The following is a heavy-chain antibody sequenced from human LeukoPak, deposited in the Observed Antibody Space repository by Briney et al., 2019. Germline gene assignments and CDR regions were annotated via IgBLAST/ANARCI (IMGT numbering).Heavy chain of an antibody. D-gene: IGHD3-10*01. CDR2: ISAYNGNT. CDR1: GYTFTSYG. Sequence: ASVKVSCKASGYTFTSYGISWVRQAPGQGLEWMGWISAYNGNTNYAQKLQGRVTMTTDTSTSTAYMELRSLRSDDTAVYYCARSGTAMVRGSRSFIGYWGQGTLVTVSS. J-gene: IGHJ4*02. V-gene: IGHV1-18*01. CDR3: ARSGTAMVRGSRSFIGY.